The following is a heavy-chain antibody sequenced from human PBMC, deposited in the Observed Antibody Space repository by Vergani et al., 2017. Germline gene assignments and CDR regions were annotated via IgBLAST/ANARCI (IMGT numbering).Heavy chain of an antibody. V-gene: IGHV4-61*02. Sequence: QVQLQESGPGLVRPSQTLSLTFTVSGGSISSGSYYWSWFRQPAGKGLEWIGRFYTGGGTSYNPSLKSRVTIAGDTSKNQFSLQLSSVTAADTAVYYWARDPLYSTTWPFLLLDMDVWGQGTTVTVSS. D-gene: IGHD6-13*01. J-gene: IGHJ6*02. CDR3: ARDPLYSTTWPFLLLDMDV. CDR1: GGSISSGSYY. CDR2: FYTGGGT.